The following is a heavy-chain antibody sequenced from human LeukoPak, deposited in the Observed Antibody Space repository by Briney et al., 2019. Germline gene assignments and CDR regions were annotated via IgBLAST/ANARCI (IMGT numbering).Heavy chain of an antibody. CDR2: ISAYNGNT. J-gene: IGHJ6*02. CDR1: GYTFTSYG. D-gene: IGHD6-13*01. Sequence: ASVKVSCKASGYTFTSYGISWVRQAPGQGLEWMGWISAYNGNTNYAQKLQGRVTMTTDTSTSTAYMELRSLRSDDTAVYYCARDSAAGYYYYYGVDVWGQGTTVTVSS. CDR3: ARDSAAGYYYYYGVDV. V-gene: IGHV1-18*01.